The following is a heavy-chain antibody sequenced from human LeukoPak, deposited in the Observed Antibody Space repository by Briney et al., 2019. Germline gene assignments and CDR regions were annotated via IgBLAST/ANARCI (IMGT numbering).Heavy chain of an antibody. Sequence: ASVKVSCKASGYTFTDYYIHWVRQAPGQGLEWMGWINPNTGGTNYAQKFQGRVTMTRDTSISTAYMELSSLRSDDTAVYYCAADTKAAADFYYYYYMDVWGKGTTVTVSS. CDR1: GYTFTDYY. D-gene: IGHD6-13*01. CDR3: AADTKAAADFYYYYYMDV. J-gene: IGHJ6*03. V-gene: IGHV1-2*02. CDR2: INPNTGGT.